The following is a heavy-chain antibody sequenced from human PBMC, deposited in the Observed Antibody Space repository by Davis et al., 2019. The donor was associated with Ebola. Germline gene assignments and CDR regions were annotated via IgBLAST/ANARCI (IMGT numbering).Heavy chain of an antibody. Sequence: GSLRLSCTVSGVSITSYYWSWVRQPPGKGLGWIGYIYYSESSNYNPSLKSRVTISVDTSKNHFSLKLSSVTAADTAVYYCARDSRWLVPGTYYYYGMDVWGQGTTVTVSS. CDR1: GVSITSYY. D-gene: IGHD6-19*01. CDR3: ARDSRWLVPGTYYYYGMDV. CDR2: IYYSESS. V-gene: IGHV4-59*01. J-gene: IGHJ6*02.